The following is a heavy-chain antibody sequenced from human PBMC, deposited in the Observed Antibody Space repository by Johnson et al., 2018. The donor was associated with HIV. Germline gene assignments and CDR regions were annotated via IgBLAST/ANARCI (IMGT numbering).Heavy chain of an antibody. Sequence: QVQLVESGGGVVQPGGSLRLSCAASGFTFSSHAMHWVRQAPGKGLEWVAVISYDGSNKYYADSVKGRFTISRDNSKTTLYLQMNSLRAEDTAVYYCAKSYSSSWYTDAFDIWGQGTMVTVSS. J-gene: IGHJ3*02. D-gene: IGHD6-13*01. CDR1: GFTFSSHA. CDR3: AKSYSSSWYTDAFDI. V-gene: IGHV3-30-3*02. CDR2: ISYDGSNK.